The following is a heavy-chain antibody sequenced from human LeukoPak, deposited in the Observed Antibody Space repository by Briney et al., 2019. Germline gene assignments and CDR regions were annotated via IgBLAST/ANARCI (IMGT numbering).Heavy chain of an antibody. CDR1: GGSISSYY. V-gene: IGHV4-59*01. D-gene: IGHD4-17*01. Sequence: SETLSLTCTVSGGSISSYYWSWIRQPPGKGLEWIGYIYYSGSTNYNPSLKSRVTISVDTSKNQFSLKLSSVTAADTAVYYCAREAIKVDYGDYVRSFDIWGQGTTVTVSS. CDR3: AREAIKVDYGDYVRSFDI. CDR2: IYYSGST. J-gene: IGHJ3*02.